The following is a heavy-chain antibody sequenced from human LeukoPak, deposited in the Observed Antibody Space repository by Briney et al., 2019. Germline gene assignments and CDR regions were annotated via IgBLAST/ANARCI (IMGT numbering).Heavy chain of an antibody. CDR2: ISWNSGSI. CDR1: GFTFDDYA. CDR3: AKGGYYDSSGYYRELDY. J-gene: IGHJ4*02. V-gene: IGHV3-9*01. Sequence: GGSLRLSCAASGFTFDDYAMHWVRQAPGKGLEWVSGISWNSGSIGYADSVKGRFTISRDNSKNTLYLQMNSLRAEDTAVYYCAKGGYYDSSGYYRELDYWGQGTLVTVSS. D-gene: IGHD3-22*01.